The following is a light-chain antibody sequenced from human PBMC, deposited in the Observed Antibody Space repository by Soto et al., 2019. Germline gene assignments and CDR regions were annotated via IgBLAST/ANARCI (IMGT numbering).Light chain of an antibody. Sequence: EIVMTQSPATLSVSPGERATLSCRASQSVGIKLAWYQQKPGQAPRILIHGASTRASGISARFSGSGSGTEFTLTITNLQSEDFAIYYCQQYHNRPPLTFGQGTRLDIK. J-gene: IGKJ5*01. CDR1: QSVGIK. CDR2: GAS. CDR3: QQYHNRPPLT. V-gene: IGKV3-15*01.